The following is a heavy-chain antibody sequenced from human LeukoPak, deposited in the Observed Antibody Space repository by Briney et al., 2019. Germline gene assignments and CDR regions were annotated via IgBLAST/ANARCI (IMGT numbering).Heavy chain of an antibody. CDR3: ARRKYGADYNGMDV. CDR1: GYTFSSYG. V-gene: IGHV1-18*01. CDR2: SNPQKRAT. D-gene: IGHD4/OR15-4a*01. Sequence: GASVKVSCKASGYTFSSYGINWVRLAPGRGPEWMASSNPQKRATHYAQNFQGRVTVTGGTSTNTAYMELRSLRSDDTAIYYCARRKYGADYNGMDVWGQGTTVTVSS. J-gene: IGHJ6*02.